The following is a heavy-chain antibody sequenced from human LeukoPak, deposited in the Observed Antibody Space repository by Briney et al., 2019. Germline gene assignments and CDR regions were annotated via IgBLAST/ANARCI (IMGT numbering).Heavy chain of an antibody. J-gene: IGHJ4*02. V-gene: IGHV3-21*01. CDR3: AREPFDC. CDR2: ISSGGSSI. CDR1: GFTFSSYS. Sequence: GGSLRLSCAASGFTFSSYSMNWVRQAPGKGLEWVSSISSGGSSIYYADSVKGRFTISRDNAKNSVYLQMDSLSAEDTAVYYCAREPFDCWGQGTLVTVSS.